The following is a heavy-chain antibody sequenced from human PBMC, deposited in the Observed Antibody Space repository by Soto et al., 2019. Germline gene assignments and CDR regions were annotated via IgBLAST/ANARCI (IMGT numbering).Heavy chain of an antibody. CDR2: IMAVFGTA. Sequence: QVQLGQSGSEVKKPGSSVKVSCKSSGGSFRTYAISWVRQAPGQGLEWMGGIMAVFGTATYTQSFQGRVTITADESTSTSYMELSGPKSGDTAIYYCATSRGFYAAMDVWGQGTTVTVSS. V-gene: IGHV1-69*01. D-gene: IGHD3-16*01. CDR1: GGSFRTYA. J-gene: IGHJ6*02. CDR3: ATSRGFYAAMDV.